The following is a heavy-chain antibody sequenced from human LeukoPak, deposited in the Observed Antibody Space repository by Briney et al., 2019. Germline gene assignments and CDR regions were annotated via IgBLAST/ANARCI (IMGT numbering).Heavy chain of an antibody. J-gene: IGHJ4*02. D-gene: IGHD6-19*01. V-gene: IGHV4-34*01. CDR3: ARGRYSSGWYMVFDY. CDR1: GGSFSGYY. CDR2: INHSGST. Sequence: PSETLSLTCAVYGGSFSGYYWSWIRHPPGKGLEWIGEINHSGSTNYNPSLKSRVTISVDTSKNQFSLKLSSVTAADTAVYYCARGRYSSGWYMVFDYWGQGTLVTVSS.